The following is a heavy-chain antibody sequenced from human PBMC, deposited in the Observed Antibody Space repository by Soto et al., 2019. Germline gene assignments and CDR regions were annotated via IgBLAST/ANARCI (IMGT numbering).Heavy chain of an antibody. V-gene: IGHV4-34*01. J-gene: IGHJ4*02. CDR1: GGSFSGYY. CDR3: ARAGQQLVAYYFDY. D-gene: IGHD6-13*01. Sequence: SETLSLTCAVYGGSFSGYYWSWIRQPPGKGLEWIGEINHSGSTNYNPSLKSRVTISVDTSKNQFSLKLSSVTAADTAVYYCARAGQQLVAYYFDYWGQGTLVTVSS. CDR2: INHSGST.